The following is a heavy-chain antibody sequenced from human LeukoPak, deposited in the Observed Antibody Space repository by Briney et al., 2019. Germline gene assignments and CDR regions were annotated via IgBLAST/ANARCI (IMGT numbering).Heavy chain of an antibody. V-gene: IGHV6-1*01. D-gene: IGHD6-19*01. Sequence: SQTLSLTCAISGDSASSNSAAWSWIRQSPSRGLEWLGRTYYRSKWYNDYAVSVKSRIIINPDTSKNQFSLQLNSVTPEDTAVYYCAKLGDSSTWGQGTLATVSS. CDR3: AKLGDSST. CDR1: GDSASSNSAA. J-gene: IGHJ5*02. CDR2: TYYRSKWYN.